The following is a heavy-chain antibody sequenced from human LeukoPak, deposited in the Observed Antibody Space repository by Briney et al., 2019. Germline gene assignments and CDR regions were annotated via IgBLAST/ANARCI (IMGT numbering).Heavy chain of an antibody. CDR3: ARDFGSGSHDPNHFDY. Sequence: ASVKVSCKASGYTFNTYGITWVRQAPGQGLEWMGWISTYNGNTNYPQKVQGRVTITTDTSTSTVHMELRSLRSDDTAVYYCARDFGSGSHDPNHFDYWGQGTLVTVSS. J-gene: IGHJ4*02. CDR2: ISTYNGNT. D-gene: IGHD3-10*01. CDR1: GYTFNTYG. V-gene: IGHV1-18*01.